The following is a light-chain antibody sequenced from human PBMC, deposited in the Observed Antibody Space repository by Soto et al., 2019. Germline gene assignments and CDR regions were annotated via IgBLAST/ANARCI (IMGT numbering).Light chain of an antibody. CDR3: QQYRSYPLT. CDR1: QSISLF. J-gene: IGKJ2*01. V-gene: IGKV1-5*03. CDR2: RAS. Sequence: DIQMTQSPSTLSASVGDMVSITCRASQSISLFLAWYQQKPGSAPSLLISRASTLQSGVPLRFSGSGSGTEFTLTIASLHPDDFATYYCQQYRSYPLTFGQGTRLEI.